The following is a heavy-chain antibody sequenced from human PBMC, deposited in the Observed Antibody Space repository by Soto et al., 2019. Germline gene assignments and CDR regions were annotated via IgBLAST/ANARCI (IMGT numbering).Heavy chain of an antibody. CDR3: AKDYDILTGYFDY. CDR2: ISWNSDTV. V-gene: IGHV3-9*01. D-gene: IGHD3-9*01. J-gene: IGHJ4*02. Sequence: GGSLRLSCAASGFTFDDYAMHWVRKSPGKGLEWVSGISWNSDTVDYADSVKGRFTISRDNAKNSLYLQMNSLRAEDTALYYCAKDYDILTGYFDYWGQGTLVTVSS. CDR1: GFTFDDYA.